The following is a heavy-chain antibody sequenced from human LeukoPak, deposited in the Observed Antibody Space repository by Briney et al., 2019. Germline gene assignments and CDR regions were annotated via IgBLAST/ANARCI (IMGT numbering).Heavy chain of an antibody. V-gene: IGHV4-39*07. CDR3: ARDRSSEDYFDY. D-gene: IGHD3-16*02. CDR2: IYYSGST. CDR1: GGSISSSSYY. Sequence: SETLSLTCTVSGGSISSSSYYWVWIRQPPGKGLEWIGSIYYSGSTYYNPSLKSRVTISVVTSKNQFSLKLSSVTAADTAVYYCARDRSSEDYFDYWGKGTLVTVSS. J-gene: IGHJ4*02.